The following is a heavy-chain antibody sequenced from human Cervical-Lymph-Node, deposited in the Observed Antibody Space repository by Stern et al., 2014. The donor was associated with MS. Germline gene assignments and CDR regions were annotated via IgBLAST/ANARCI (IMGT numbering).Heavy chain of an antibody. CDR1: GGAFFNYG. CDR2: IIPVFGTA. V-gene: IGHV1-69*01. CDR3: ARDIDYDRSFVMDV. Sequence: QLVQSGSEVKEPGSSVKVSCKASGGAFFNYGISWVRQVPGQGLDWMGGIIPVFGTAHYALKFQGRISITADHSSYTAYMELEGLKLEDSAVYYCARDIDYDRSFVMDVWGQGTTVTVSS. J-gene: IGHJ6*02.